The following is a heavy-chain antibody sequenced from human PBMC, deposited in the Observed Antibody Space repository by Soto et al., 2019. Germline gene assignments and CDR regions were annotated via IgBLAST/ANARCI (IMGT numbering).Heavy chain of an antibody. D-gene: IGHD3-10*01. V-gene: IGHV1-18*01. CDR2: ISPHKGDT. CDR1: GYTFFTIG. J-gene: IGHJ4*02. Sequence: QVQLVQSGAEVKKPGASVTVSCKTSGYTFFTIGITWVRQAPGQGLEWMGWISPHKGDTYYAQRLQGRVTMTTDTSTSTAYMELRGLRSDDTAVYFCARDLDPSGSYYTNYWGQGTLVTVSS. CDR3: ARDLDPSGSYYTNY.